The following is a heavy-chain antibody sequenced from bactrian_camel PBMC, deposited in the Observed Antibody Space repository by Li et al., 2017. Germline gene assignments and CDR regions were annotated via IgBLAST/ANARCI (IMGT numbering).Heavy chain of an antibody. J-gene: IGHJ4*01. D-gene: IGHD8*01. CDR3: AEALRLPVMCSNWVIDYNH. CDR1: GYTDNIRC. CDR2: IYTGDSAT. Sequence: HVQLVESGGDSVQVGGSLRLSCEASGYTDNIRCMGWFRQAPGKEREGVAAIYTGDSATYYADSVKGRFPISKDHAKNTLYLQMNSLKPEDGAVYYCAEALRLPVMCSNWVIDYNHWSQGTQVTVS. V-gene: IGHV3S1*01.